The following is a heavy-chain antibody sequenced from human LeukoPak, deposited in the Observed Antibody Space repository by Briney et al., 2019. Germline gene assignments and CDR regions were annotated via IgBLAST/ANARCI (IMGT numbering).Heavy chain of an antibody. V-gene: IGHV3-23*01. J-gene: IGHJ4*02. Sequence: GGSLRLSCAASGFTFSSYAMSWVRQAPGKGLEWVSAISGSGGRTYYTDSVKGRFTISRDNSKNTLYLQMNSLRAEDTVVYYCAKVFRKDGDFHLFDYWGQGTLVTVSS. CDR3: AKVFRKDGDFHLFDY. D-gene: IGHD4-17*01. CDR2: ISGSGGRT. CDR1: GFTFSSYA.